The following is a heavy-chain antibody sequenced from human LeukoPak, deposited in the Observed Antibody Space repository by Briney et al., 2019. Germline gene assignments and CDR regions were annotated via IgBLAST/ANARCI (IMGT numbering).Heavy chain of an antibody. Sequence: ASVKVTCKASGYTFTGYYMHWVRQAPGQGLEWMGWINPNSGGTNYAQKYQGRVTMTRDTSISTAYMELSRLRSDDTAVYYCARVKEGSSWYFDYWGQGALATVSS. CDR1: GYTFTGYY. D-gene: IGHD6-13*01. CDR3: ARVKEGSSWYFDY. J-gene: IGHJ4*02. V-gene: IGHV1-2*02. CDR2: INPNSGGT.